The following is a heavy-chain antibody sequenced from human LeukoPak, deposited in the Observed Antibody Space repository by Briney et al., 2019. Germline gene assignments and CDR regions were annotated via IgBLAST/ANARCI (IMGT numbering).Heavy chain of an antibody. D-gene: IGHD6-19*01. CDR2: IYNSVST. CDR1: GDSVSSHFYY. V-gene: IGHV4-39*02. CDR3: ARNSGSGWFDF. Sequence: PSETLSLTCTVSGDSVSSHFYYWGWIRQPPGKGLEWIGSIYNSVSTFYNPSLKSRVTISVDTSKNHFSLRLTSVNVADTAVYYCARNSGSGWFDFWGQGILVTVSS. J-gene: IGHJ4*02.